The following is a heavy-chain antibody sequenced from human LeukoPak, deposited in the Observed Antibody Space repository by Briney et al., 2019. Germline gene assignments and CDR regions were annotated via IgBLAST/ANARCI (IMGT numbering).Heavy chain of an antibody. CDR2: INPNTSVT. Sequence: ASVKVSCKASGYTFTGHYVHWLRQAPGQGLEWMGWINPNTSVTNYAQKFQDRVTLTRDTSISTAYMELSSLRSEDTAVYYCARQTVNRFDPWGQGTLVTVSS. CDR1: GYTFTGHY. CDR3: ARQTVNRFDP. J-gene: IGHJ5*02. V-gene: IGHV1-2*02.